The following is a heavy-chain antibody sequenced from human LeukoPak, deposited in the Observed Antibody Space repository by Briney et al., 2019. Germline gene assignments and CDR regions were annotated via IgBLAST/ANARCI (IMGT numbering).Heavy chain of an antibody. CDR3: ASSTRTRLQPDY. CDR1: GFTFSSYK. V-gene: IGHV3-48*03. J-gene: IGHJ4*02. Sequence: GGSLRLSCAASGFTFSSYKMNWVRRAPGKGLEWVSYISSSGSTIYYADSVKGRFTISRDNAKNSLYLQMNSLRAEDTAVYYCASSTRTRLQPDYWGQGTLVTVSS. D-gene: IGHD4-11*01. CDR2: ISSSGSTI.